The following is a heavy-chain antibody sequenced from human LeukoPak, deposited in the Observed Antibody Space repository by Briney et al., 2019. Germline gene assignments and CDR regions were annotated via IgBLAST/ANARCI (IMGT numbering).Heavy chain of an antibody. D-gene: IGHD3-3*01. Sequence: SETLSLTCAVYGGSFSGYYWSWIRQPPGKGLEWIGEINHSGSTNYNPSLKSRVTISVDTSKNQFSLKLSSVTAADTAVYYCASLPYDIWSGYYTPANDYWGQGTLVTVSS. V-gene: IGHV4-34*01. J-gene: IGHJ4*02. CDR3: ASLPYDIWSGYYTPANDY. CDR2: INHSGST. CDR1: GGSFSGYY.